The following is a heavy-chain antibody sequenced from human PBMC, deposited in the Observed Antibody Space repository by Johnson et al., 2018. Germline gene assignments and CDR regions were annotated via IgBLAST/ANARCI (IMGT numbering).Heavy chain of an antibody. CDR1: GFTFSSYG. Sequence: VQLVESGGGVVKXGRSXRLXCAASGFTFSSYGMHWVRQAPGKGLEWVAVSWSDGKNEYYPASVRCRIPLSRDKSENTLYLQMNSLTTEDTAVSPSAKMSGYSYGPSDYWGQGTLLTVSS. CDR2: SWSDGKNE. CDR3: AKMSGYSYGPSDY. J-gene: IGHJ4*02. D-gene: IGHD5-18*01. V-gene: IGHV3-33*03.